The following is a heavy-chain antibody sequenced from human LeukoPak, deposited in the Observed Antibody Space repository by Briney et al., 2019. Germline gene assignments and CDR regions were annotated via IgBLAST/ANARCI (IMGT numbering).Heavy chain of an antibody. CDR1: GYSISSGYY. V-gene: IGHV4-38-2*01. J-gene: IGHJ4*02. CDR2: IYHSGST. CDR3: ARGGYSSGWYDLGPYFDY. Sequence: SETLSLTCAVSGYSISSGYYWGWIRQPPGKGLEWIGGIYHSGSTYYNPSLKSRVTISVDTSKNQFSLKLSSVTAADTAVYYCARGGYSSGWYDLGPYFDYWGQGTLVTVSS. D-gene: IGHD6-19*01.